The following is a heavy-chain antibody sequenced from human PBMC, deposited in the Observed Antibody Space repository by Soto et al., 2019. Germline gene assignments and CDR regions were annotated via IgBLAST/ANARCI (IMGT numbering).Heavy chain of an antibody. CDR3: AKASLSVAAAGACDY. CDR1: GFTFSTYG. J-gene: IGHJ4*02. V-gene: IGHV3-30*18. CDR2: IPYDGSNK. D-gene: IGHD6-13*01. Sequence: QVQLVESGGGVVPPGKSLRLSCAASGFTFSTYGMHWVRQAPGKGLEWVALIPYDGSNKYYADSVKGRFTISRDNSKNTLYLQMNGLRAEDTALYYCAKASLSVAAAGACDYWGQGTLVTVSS.